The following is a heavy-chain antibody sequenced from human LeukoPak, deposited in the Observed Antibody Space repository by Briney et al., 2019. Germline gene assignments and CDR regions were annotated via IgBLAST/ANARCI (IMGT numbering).Heavy chain of an antibody. V-gene: IGHV3-74*01. CDR1: GFTFRSYW. CDR3: APDCSGGSCYDNNWFDP. Sequence: GGSLRLSCAASGFTFRSYWMHWVRQAPGKGLVWVSRINSDGSSTSYADSVKGRFTISRDNAKNTLYLQMNSLRAEDTAVYYCAPDCSGGSCYDNNWFDPWGQGTLVTVSS. J-gene: IGHJ5*02. D-gene: IGHD2-15*01. CDR2: INSDGSST.